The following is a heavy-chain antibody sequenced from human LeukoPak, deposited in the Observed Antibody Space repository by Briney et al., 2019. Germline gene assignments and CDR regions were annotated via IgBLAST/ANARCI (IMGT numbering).Heavy chain of an antibody. CDR1: GGSINGYY. J-gene: IGHJ4*02. V-gene: IGHV4-4*08. CDR3: ARVASRSISSRCFDH. D-gene: IGHD6-6*01. Sequence: SETLSLTCTVSGGSINGYYWNWIRQPPGKALEWIGFIYSSGTTNYNPSLKSRVTISLDTSNKQFPLRLTSVTAADTAVYFCARVASRSISSRCFDHWGQGTLVTVSS. CDR2: IYSSGTT.